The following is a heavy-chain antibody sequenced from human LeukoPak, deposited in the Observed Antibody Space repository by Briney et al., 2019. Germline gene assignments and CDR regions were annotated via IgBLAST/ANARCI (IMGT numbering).Heavy chain of an antibody. J-gene: IGHJ6*02. CDR1: GYTFTGYY. V-gene: IGHV1-2*02. D-gene: IGHD1-20*01. CDR2: INPNSGGT. Sequence: ASVKVSCEASGYTFTGYYMHWVRQAPGQGLEWMGWINPNSGGTNYAQKFQGRVTMTRDTSISTAYMELSRLRSDDTAVYYCARAPSHSGYNWNDGGYYYYYGMDVWGQGTTVTVSS. CDR3: ARAPSHSGYNWNDGGYYYYYGMDV.